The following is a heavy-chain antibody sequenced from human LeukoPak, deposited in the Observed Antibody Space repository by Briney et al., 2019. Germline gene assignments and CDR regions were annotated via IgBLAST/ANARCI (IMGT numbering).Heavy chain of an antibody. V-gene: IGHV4-39*01. CDR1: GDSISSTTYW. CDR3: TRLPLDYSLDH. Sequence: SETLSLTCTVSGDSISSTTYWWGWIRQSPGKGLEWIGSMSYVGITSYNPSLKSRATISVDTSKNQFSLMLNSVTSADTAVYYCTRLPLDYSLDHWGQGTPVSVSS. CDR2: MSYVGIT. D-gene: IGHD4-11*01. J-gene: IGHJ4*02.